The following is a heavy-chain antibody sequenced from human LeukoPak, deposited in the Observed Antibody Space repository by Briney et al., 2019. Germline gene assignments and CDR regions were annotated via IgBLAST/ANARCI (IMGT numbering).Heavy chain of an antibody. J-gene: IGHJ3*02. Sequence: SETLSLTCTVSGGSISSYYWSWIRQPPGKGLEWIGYIYYSGSTNYNPSLKSRVTISVDTSKNQFSLKLSSVTAADTAVYFCSLARSAFDIWGQGTMVTVSS. CDR3: SLARSAFDI. D-gene: IGHD5-12*01. CDR1: GGSISSYY. CDR2: IYYSGST. V-gene: IGHV4-59*12.